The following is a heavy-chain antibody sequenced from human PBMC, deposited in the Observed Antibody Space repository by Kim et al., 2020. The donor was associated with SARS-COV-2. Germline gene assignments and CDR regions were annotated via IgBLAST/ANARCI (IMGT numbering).Heavy chain of an antibody. V-gene: IGHV3-23*01. CDR3: AKSLYGGCDY. Sequence: STHHADSVNGRFSICRDKSRDMVYLQRNNLRVEDTDVYYCAKSLYGGCDYWGQGTLVTVSS. CDR2: ST. D-gene: IGHD4-17*01. J-gene: IGHJ4*02.